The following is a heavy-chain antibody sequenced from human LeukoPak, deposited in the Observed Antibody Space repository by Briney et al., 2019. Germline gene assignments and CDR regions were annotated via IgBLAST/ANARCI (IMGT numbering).Heavy chain of an antibody. V-gene: IGHV1-46*01. Sequence: ASVKVSCKASGYIFTSYYMHWVRQAPGQGLEWMGIINPSGGSTTYAQMFQGRVTMTSDTSTSTVYMELSSLRSEDTAVYYCAREGTTGTAFDYWGQGTLVTVSS. CDR1: GYIFTSYY. J-gene: IGHJ4*02. CDR2: INPSGGST. D-gene: IGHD1-1*01. CDR3: AREGTTGTAFDY.